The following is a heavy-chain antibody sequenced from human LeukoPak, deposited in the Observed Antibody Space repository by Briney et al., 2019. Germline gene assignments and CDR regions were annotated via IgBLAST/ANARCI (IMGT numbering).Heavy chain of an antibody. V-gene: IGHV3-49*03. CDR2: IRSKAYGGTT. CDR3: TREKTVAGTLGYYYYMDV. D-gene: IGHD6-19*01. J-gene: IGHJ6*03. Sequence: GGSLRLSCTASGFTFGDYAMSWFRQAPGKGLEWVGFIRSKAYGGTTEYAASVKGRFTISRDDSKSIAYLQMNSLKTEDTAVYYCTREKTVAGTLGYYYYMDVWGKGTTVTVSS. CDR1: GFTFGDYA.